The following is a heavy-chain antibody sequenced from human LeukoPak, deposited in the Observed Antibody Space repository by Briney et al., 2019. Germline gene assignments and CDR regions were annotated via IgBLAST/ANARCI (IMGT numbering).Heavy chain of an antibody. Sequence: PGGSLRLSCAASGFTFSSYGMHWVRQAPGKGLEWVAFIRYDGSNKYYADSVKGRFTISRDNSKNTLYLQMNSLRAEDTAVYYCAKDYCSSASCYGFDYWGQGTLVTVSS. CDR2: IRYDGSNK. CDR3: AKDYCSSASCYGFDY. CDR1: GFTFSSYG. D-gene: IGHD2-2*01. V-gene: IGHV3-30*02. J-gene: IGHJ4*02.